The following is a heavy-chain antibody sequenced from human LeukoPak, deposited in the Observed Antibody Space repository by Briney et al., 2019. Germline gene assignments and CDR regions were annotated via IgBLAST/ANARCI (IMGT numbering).Heavy chain of an antibody. CDR3: AKDWRAAGTKEYYFDY. Sequence: GGSLRLSCAASGFTFSSYGMHWVRQAPGKGLEWVAFIRYDGSKKYYEDSVKGRFTISRDNSKNTLYLQMNSLRAEDTAVYYCAKDWRAAGTKEYYFDYWGQGTLVTVSS. D-gene: IGHD6-13*01. V-gene: IGHV3-30*02. CDR2: IRYDGSKK. CDR1: GFTFSSYG. J-gene: IGHJ4*02.